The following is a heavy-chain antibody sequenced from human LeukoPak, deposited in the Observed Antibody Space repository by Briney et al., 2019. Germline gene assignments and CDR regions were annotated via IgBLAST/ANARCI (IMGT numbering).Heavy chain of an antibody. D-gene: IGHD5-18*01. V-gene: IGHV4-59*01. Sequence: SETLSLTCNVSGGSISNYYWSWVRQPPGKGLEWIGYIYYSGTTNYNPSLKSRVTISVDTSKNQFSLKLNSVSAADTAVYYCAREGEGDNYGYGGYFDYWGQGTLVFVSS. CDR1: GGSISNYY. CDR3: AREGEGDNYGYGGYFDY. CDR2: IYYSGTT. J-gene: IGHJ4*02.